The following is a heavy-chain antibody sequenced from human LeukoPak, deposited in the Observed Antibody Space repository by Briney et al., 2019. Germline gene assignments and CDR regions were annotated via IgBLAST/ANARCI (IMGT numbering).Heavy chain of an antibody. Sequence: GISWNSGSIGYADSVKGRFTISRDNAKNSLYLQMNSLRAEDTALYYCAKVSGIAAQYFQHWGQGTLVTVSS. CDR3: AKVSGIAAQYFQH. D-gene: IGHD6-13*01. CDR2: ISWNSGSI. J-gene: IGHJ1*01. V-gene: IGHV3-9*01.